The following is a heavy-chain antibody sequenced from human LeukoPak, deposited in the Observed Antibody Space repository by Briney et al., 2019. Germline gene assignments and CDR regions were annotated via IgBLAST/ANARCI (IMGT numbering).Heavy chain of an antibody. CDR1: GYTFTNYD. J-gene: IGHJ4*02. CDR3: ARGASRSFDY. Sequence: ASVKVSCKTSGYTFTNYDINWVRQATGQGLEWMGWMNPNSGDTGYAHKFQGRVTMTANTSINTAYMELSGLRSADTAVYYCARGASRSFDYWGQGTLVTVSS. V-gene: IGHV1-8*01. CDR2: MNPNSGDT.